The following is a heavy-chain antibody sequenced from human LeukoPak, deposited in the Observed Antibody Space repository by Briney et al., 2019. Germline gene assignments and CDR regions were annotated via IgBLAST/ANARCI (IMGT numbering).Heavy chain of an antibody. J-gene: IGHJ5*02. CDR1: GFTFSDYY. CDR2: IGTTGSTI. D-gene: IGHD3-16*01. CDR3: ARDKRGIGFDP. V-gene: IGHV3-11*01. Sequence: GGSLRLSCAASGFTFSDYYMSWIRLAPGKGLEWVSYIGTTGSTIYYADSVKGRFTISRDNAKNSLYLQMNSLRAEDTAVYYCARDKRGIGFDPWGQGTLVTVSS.